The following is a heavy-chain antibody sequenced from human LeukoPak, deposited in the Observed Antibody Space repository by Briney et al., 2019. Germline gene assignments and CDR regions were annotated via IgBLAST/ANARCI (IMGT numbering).Heavy chain of an antibody. V-gene: IGHV4-30-4*01. D-gene: IGHD4-17*01. CDR1: GGSISSGDYY. Sequence: PSQTLSLTCTVSGGSISSGDYYWSWIRQPPGKGLEWIGYIYYSGSTYYNPSLKSRVTISVDTCKNQFSLKLSSVTAADTAVYYCAREGPNDYGDYEGGYWGRGTLVTVSS. CDR3: AREGPNDYGDYEGGY. J-gene: IGHJ4*02. CDR2: IYYSGST.